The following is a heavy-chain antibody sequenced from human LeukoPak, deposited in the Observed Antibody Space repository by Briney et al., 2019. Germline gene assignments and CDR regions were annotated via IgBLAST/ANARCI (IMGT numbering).Heavy chain of an antibody. CDR1: GFTFSSYG. V-gene: IGHV3-30*18. J-gene: IGHJ6*04. CDR3: AKDLMYSGYDYTLYHYYYGMDV. CDR2: ISYDGSNK. Sequence: PGGSLRLSCAASGFTFSSYGMHWVRQAPGKGLEWVAVISYDGSNKYYADSVKGRFTISRDNSKNTLYLQMNSLRAEDTAVYYCAKDLMYSGYDYTLYHYYYGMDVWGKGTTVTVSS. D-gene: IGHD5-12*01.